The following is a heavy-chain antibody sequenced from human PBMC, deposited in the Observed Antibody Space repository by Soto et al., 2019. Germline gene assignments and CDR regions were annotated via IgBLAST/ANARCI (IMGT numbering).Heavy chain of an antibody. J-gene: IGHJ6*02. V-gene: IGHV4-34*01. CDR2: INHSGST. CDR1: GGSFSGYY. CDR3: ARQVGGSGSYYEDYYYGMDV. Sequence: PSETLSLTCAVYGGSFSGYYWSWIRQPPGKGLEWIGEINHSGSTNYNPSLKSRVTISVDTSKNQFSLKLSSVTAADTAVYYCARQVGGSGSYYEDYYYGMDVWGQGTTVTVSS. D-gene: IGHD3-10*01.